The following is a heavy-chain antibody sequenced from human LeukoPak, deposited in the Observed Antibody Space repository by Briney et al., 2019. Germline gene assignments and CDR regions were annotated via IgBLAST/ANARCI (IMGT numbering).Heavy chain of an antibody. CDR3: ARRTVLRFLEWLSAPLT. CDR2: IYYSGST. J-gene: IGHJ4*02. CDR1: GGSISSSSYY. Sequence: SETLSLTCTVSGGSISSSSYYWGWIRQSPGKGLEWIGSIYYSGSTYYNPSLKSRVTISVDTSKNQFSLKLSSVTAADTAVYYCARRTVLRFLEWLSAPLTWGQGTLVTVSS. V-gene: IGHV4-39*01. D-gene: IGHD3-3*01.